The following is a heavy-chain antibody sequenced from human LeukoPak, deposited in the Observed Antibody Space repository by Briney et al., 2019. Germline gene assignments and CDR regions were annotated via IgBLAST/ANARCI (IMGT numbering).Heavy chain of an antibody. CDR2: ISSAGTT. CDR1: GFTVSSSY. Sequence: GGSLRLSCAASGFTVSSSYMSWVRQAPGKGLEWVSIISSAGTTYYADSVKGRFTISRDNSKNTLYLQMSSLRAEDTAVYYCAKDTGTAAVAGTHFDYWGQGTLVTVSS. D-gene: IGHD6-19*01. CDR3: AKDTGTAAVAGTHFDY. J-gene: IGHJ4*02. V-gene: IGHV3-66*01.